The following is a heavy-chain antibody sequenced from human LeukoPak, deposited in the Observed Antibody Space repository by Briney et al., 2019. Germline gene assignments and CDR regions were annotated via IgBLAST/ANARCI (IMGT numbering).Heavy chain of an antibody. CDR1: GFTFSDYY. J-gene: IGHJ4*02. D-gene: IGHD6-13*01. CDR2: ISSSGNTT. CDR3: ARDGGSSWYFDY. Sequence: GGSLRLSCAASGFTFSDYYMSWIRQAPGKGLEWVSYISSSGNTTYHADSVKGRFTISRDNAKNSLYQQMSSLRAEDTAVYYCARDGGSSWYFDYWGQGTLVTVSS. V-gene: IGHV3-11*04.